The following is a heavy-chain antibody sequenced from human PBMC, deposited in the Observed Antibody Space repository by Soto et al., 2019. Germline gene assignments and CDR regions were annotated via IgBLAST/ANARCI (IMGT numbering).Heavy chain of an antibody. J-gene: IGHJ3*02. CDR1: GFTFSDFG. CDR3: AKDGIYYYDSSGYPYFDI. CDR2: LTGNGGTT. V-gene: IGHV3-23*01. Sequence: GGSLRLSCEASGFTFSDFGMSWVRQAPGKGLEWVSGLTGNGGTTYYADSVKGRFTISRDNSKNTLSLQMNSLRVDDTAVYYCAKDGIYYYDSSGYPYFDIWGQGTMVTVSS. D-gene: IGHD3-22*01.